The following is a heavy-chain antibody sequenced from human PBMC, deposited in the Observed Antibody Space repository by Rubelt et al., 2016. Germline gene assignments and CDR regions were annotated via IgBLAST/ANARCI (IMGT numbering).Heavy chain of an antibody. J-gene: IGHJ4*02. Sequence: QVQLQESGPGLVKPSETLSLTCTVSGGSINTFYWSWIRQPPGKGLEWIGYVFYTGSTNYNPSLKSRVTISVDTSKNHFSLKLSFVTAADTAVYYCAADFLGAAGTGDWGQGTLVTVSS. D-gene: IGHD6-13*01. V-gene: IGHV4-59*12. CDR3: AADFLGAAGTGD. CDR2: VFYTGST. CDR1: GGSINTFY.